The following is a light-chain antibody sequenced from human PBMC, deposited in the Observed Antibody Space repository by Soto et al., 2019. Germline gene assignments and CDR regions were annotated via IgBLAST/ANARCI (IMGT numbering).Light chain of an antibody. J-gene: IGKJ1*01. CDR3: QQYGNVVT. V-gene: IGKV3-20*01. CDR2: GAS. Sequence: EIVLTQSPGTLSLSPGERATLSCRASQSVSSSYLAWYQQKPGQAPRLLIYGASSRATGIPDRFSGSGSGTDFTLTISRLEPEDFAVYYRQQYGNVVTFGQGTKVEIK. CDR1: QSVSSSY.